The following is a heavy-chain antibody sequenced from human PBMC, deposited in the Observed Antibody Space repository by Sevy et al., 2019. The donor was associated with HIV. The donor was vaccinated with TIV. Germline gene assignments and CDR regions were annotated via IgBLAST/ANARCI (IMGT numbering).Heavy chain of an antibody. Sequence: ASVKVSCKASGYTFTSYGISWVRQAPGQGLEWMGWISAYNRNTNYAQKLQGRVTMTTDTSTSTAYMALRSLRSDDTAVYYCARAPGYSSSWYDYYYYGMDVWGQGTTVTVSS. J-gene: IGHJ6*02. CDR2: ISAYNRNT. V-gene: IGHV1-18*01. CDR3: ARAPGYSSSWYDYYYYGMDV. D-gene: IGHD6-13*01. CDR1: GYTFTSYG.